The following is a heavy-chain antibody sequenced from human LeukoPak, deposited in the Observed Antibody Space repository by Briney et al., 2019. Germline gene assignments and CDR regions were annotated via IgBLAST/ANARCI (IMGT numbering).Heavy chain of an antibody. CDR2: TNHSGST. CDR3: ARQIRWLRYWFDP. Sequence: SETLSLTCTVSGGSISSSSYYWSWIRQPPGKGLEWIGETNHSGSTNYNPSLKSRVTISVDTSKNQFSLKLSSVTAADTAVYYCARQIRWLRYWFDPWGQGTLVTVSS. D-gene: IGHD5-12*01. V-gene: IGHV4-39*07. J-gene: IGHJ5*02. CDR1: GGSISSSSYY.